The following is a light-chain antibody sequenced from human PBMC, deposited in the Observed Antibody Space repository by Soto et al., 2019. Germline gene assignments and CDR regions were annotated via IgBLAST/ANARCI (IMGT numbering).Light chain of an antibody. J-gene: IGLJ3*02. CDR1: NSNIGSNI. Sequence: QAILTQSPSTSGSPGQRVVISCSGSNSNIGSNIVVWYQQFPGTAPKLLIHTNDQRPSGVPDRNSASKSGTSASLTISALQPEDEPGDYCAAWDDSLNSWVFGVGTKLIVL. V-gene: IGLV1-44*01. CDR3: AAWDDSLNSWV. CDR2: TND.